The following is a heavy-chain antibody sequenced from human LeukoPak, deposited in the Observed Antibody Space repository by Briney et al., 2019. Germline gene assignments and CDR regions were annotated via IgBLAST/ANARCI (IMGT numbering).Heavy chain of an antibody. Sequence: GRSLRLSCAASGFTFSSYGMHWVRQAPGKGLEWVAVISYAGSNKYYADSVKGRFTISRDNSKNTLYLQMNGLKPEDTAVYYCARNLEFVTTNDAMDVWGQGTTVTVSS. CDR2: ISYAGSNK. CDR1: GFTFSSYG. CDR3: ARNLEFVTTNDAMDV. J-gene: IGHJ6*02. D-gene: IGHD4-17*01. V-gene: IGHV3-30*03.